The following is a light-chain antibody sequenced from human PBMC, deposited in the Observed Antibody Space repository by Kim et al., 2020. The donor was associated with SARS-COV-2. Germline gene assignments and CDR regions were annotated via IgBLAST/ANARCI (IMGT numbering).Light chain of an antibody. CDR1: QSVSSSY. V-gene: IGKV3-20*01. Sequence: PGESATLSCRASQSVSSSYLAWYQQKPGQAPRLLIYGASSRATGIPDRFSGSGSGTDSTLTISRLEPEDFAVYYCQQYGSSPKFTFGPGTKVDIK. CDR2: GAS. CDR3: QQYGSSPKFT. J-gene: IGKJ3*01.